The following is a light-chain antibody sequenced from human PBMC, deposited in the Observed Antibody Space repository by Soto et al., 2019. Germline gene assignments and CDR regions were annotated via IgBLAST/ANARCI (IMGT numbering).Light chain of an antibody. Sequence: DIQMTQSPSTLSASVGDRVTITCRASQSIRTWLAWYQHKPGKAPKFLIYDASTVESGVPSRFSGSGSGTEFTLTISDLQPDDFATYYCQQYNSYLWTFGQGTKVDIK. CDR3: QQYNSYLWT. V-gene: IGKV1-5*01. CDR1: QSIRTW. J-gene: IGKJ1*01. CDR2: DAS.